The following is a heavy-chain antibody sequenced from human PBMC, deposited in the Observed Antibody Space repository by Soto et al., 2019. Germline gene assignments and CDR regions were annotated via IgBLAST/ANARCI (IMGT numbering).Heavy chain of an antibody. V-gene: IGHV4-39*07. Sequence: SETHSHTSTVSGVSIISSSYYWGWIRKPPGKGLEWIGEINHSGSTNYNPSLKSRVTISVDTSKNQFSLKLTSVTAADTAVYYCARDKITGLFDYWGQGTLVTVSS. J-gene: IGHJ4*02. D-gene: IGHD2-8*02. CDR3: ARDKITGLFDY. CDR1: GVSIISSSYY. CDR2: INHSGST.